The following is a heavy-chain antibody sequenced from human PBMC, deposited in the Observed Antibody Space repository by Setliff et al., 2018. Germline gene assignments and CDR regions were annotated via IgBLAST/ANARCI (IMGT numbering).Heavy chain of an antibody. V-gene: IGHV4-39*02. CDR1: GGSIRSSTHY. CDR3: ARAPPNRYSGSYEYFYMDV. Sequence: SDTLSLTCTVSGGSIRSSTHYWGWIRQPPGKGLEWIGTIYYSGLTYYTPSLRSRATISVDTSKNRFSLQLSSVTAADTAVYYCARAPPNRYSGSYEYFYMDVWGKGTTVTVSS. CDR2: IYYSGLT. J-gene: IGHJ6*03. D-gene: IGHD1-26*01.